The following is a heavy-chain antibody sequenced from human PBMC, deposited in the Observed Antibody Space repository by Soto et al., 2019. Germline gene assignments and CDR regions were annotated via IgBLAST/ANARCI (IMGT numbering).Heavy chain of an antibody. CDR1: GYTFTSYA. D-gene: IGHD6-19*01. CDR3: ASTKAVAGDYYSYYYMDV. V-gene: IGHV1-3*01. Sequence: QVQLVQSGAEVKKPGASVKVSCKASGYTFTSYAMHWVRQAPGQRLEWMGWINAGNGNTKYSQKFQGRVTITRDTSASTAYMELSSLRSEDTAVYYCASTKAVAGDYYSYYYMDVWGKGTTVTVSS. J-gene: IGHJ6*03. CDR2: INAGNGNT.